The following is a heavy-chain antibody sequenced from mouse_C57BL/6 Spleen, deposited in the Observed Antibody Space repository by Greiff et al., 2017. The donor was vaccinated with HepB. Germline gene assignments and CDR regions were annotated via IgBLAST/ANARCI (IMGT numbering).Heavy chain of an antibody. J-gene: IGHJ4*01. Sequence: EVQRVESGGGLVKPGGSLKLSCAASGFTFSDYGMHWVRQAPEKGLEWVAYISSGSSTIYYADTVKGRFTISRDNAKNTLFLQMTSLRSEDTAMYYCARLHYYGSSYFYAMDYWGQGTSVTVSS. CDR1: GFTFSDYG. V-gene: IGHV5-17*01. CDR3: ARLHYYGSSYFYAMDY. CDR2: ISSGSSTI. D-gene: IGHD1-1*01.